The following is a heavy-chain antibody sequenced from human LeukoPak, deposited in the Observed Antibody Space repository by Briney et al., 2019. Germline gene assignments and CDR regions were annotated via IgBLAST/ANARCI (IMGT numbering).Heavy chain of an antibody. V-gene: IGHV3-20*04. CDR3: ARSGVGYCTNGVCFVDY. Sequence: GGSLRLSCAASGFTFSSYAMSWVRQAPGKGLEWVSDINGSGGSTGYADSVKGRFTITRDNAKNSLYLQMNSLRAEDTALYYCARSGVGYCTNGVCFVDYWGQGTLVTVSS. D-gene: IGHD2-8*01. CDR1: GFTFSSYA. CDR2: INGSGGST. J-gene: IGHJ4*02.